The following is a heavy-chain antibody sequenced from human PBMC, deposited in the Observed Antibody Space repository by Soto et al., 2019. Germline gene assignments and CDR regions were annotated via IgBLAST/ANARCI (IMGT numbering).Heavy chain of an antibody. D-gene: IGHD3-9*01. CDR1: GGTFSSYA. J-gene: IGHJ5*02. Sequence: SVKVSCKASGGTFSSYAISWVRQAPGQGLEWMGGIIPVFGTANYAQKFQGRVTITADESTSTAYMELSSLRSEDTAVYYCARDRVGVRYFEWLPLDPWGQGTLVTVSS. CDR2: IIPVFGTA. CDR3: ARDRVGVRYFEWLPLDP. V-gene: IGHV1-69*13.